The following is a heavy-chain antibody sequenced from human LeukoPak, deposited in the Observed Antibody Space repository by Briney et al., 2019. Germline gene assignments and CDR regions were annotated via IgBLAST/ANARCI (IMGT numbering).Heavy chain of an antibody. V-gene: IGHV4-34*01. CDR1: GGSFSGYY. Sequence: SETPSLTCAVYGGSFSGYYWSWIRQPPGKGLEWIGEINHSGSTNYNPSLKSRVTISVDTSKNQFSLKLSSVTAADTAVYYCARGRYAMDFDYWGQGTLVTVSS. CDR2: INHSGST. J-gene: IGHJ4*02. CDR3: ARGRYAMDFDY. D-gene: IGHD2-8*01.